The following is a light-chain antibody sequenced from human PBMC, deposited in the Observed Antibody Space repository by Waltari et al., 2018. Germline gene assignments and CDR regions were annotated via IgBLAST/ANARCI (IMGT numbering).Light chain of an antibody. J-gene: IGKJ1*01. V-gene: IGKV3-20*01. CDR2: GAS. Sequence: DIVLTQSPGTLSLSPGDRATISCMTSRSVNRVLAWYQLKHGQAPRLLIYGASSRATGISDRFSGGGSGTDFSLTISRLEPEDFAIYYCEHYLRLPATFGQGTKVEIK. CDR3: EHYLRLPAT. CDR1: RSVNRV.